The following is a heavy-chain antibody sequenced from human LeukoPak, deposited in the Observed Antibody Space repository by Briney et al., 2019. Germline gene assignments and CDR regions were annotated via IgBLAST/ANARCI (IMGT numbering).Heavy chain of an antibody. D-gene: IGHD6-19*01. CDR3: ARKARSSGWYGVYFDY. CDR2: INPSGGST. V-gene: IGHV1-46*01. J-gene: IGHJ4*02. Sequence: GASVKVSCKASGYTFTSYYMHWVRQAPGQGLEWMGIINPSGGSTSYAQKFQGRVTMTRDMSTSTVYMELSSLRSEDTAVYYCARKARSSGWYGVYFDYWGQGTLSPSPQ. CDR1: GYTFTSYY.